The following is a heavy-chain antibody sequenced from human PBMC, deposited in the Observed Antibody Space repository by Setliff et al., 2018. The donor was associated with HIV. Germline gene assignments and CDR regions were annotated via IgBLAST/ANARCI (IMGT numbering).Heavy chain of an antibody. J-gene: IGHJ4*02. Sequence: PSETLSLTCTVSGDTDFYWIWIRPSPGKGLESIGYIHASGKANYNPSLKSRVTISLDTSKLQFSLRLTSVTAADTAAYYCATLDDSGGNFLAHWGQGTVVTVSS. CDR3: ATLDDSGGNFLAH. CDR1: GDTDFY. CDR2: IHASGKA. D-gene: IGHD2-21*02. V-gene: IGHV4-4*09.